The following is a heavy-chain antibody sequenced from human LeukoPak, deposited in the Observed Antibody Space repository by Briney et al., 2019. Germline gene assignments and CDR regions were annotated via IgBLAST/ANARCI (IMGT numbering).Heavy chain of an antibody. CDR2: ISRSGGDT. CDR1: GFTFSRFA. CDR3: AQDAGNLWFGESDRSGH. Sequence: GGSLRLACAGSGFTFSRFAMNWFRQAPEKGLEWVSTISRSGGDTYYADSVKGHFTISRDNSRNTVSLQMYSLRVGDTARYFCAQDAGNLWFGESDRSGHWGEGILVTVSS. D-gene: IGHD3-10*01. V-gene: IGHV3-23*01. J-gene: IGHJ4*02.